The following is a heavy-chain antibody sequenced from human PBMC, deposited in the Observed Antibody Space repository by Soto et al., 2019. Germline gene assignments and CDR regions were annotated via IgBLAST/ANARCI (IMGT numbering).Heavy chain of an antibody. CDR3: AIDLWGHTH. CDR1: GFTFSDHA. CDR2: ISGGGTGE. D-gene: IGHD3-16*01. J-gene: IGHJ4*02. Sequence: EVQLLESGGGLVQPGGSLRLSCTASGFTFSDHAMTWVRQAPGKGLEWLSGISGGGTGEYYADSVKGRFTVSRDNSNNTVFLQMDSMRVEDTAVYYCAIDLWGHTHWGQGTLVTVSS. V-gene: IGHV3-23*01.